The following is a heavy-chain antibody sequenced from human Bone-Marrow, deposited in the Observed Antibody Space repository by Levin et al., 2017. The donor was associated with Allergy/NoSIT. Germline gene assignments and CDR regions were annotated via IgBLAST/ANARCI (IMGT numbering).Heavy chain of an antibody. D-gene: IGHD3-10*01. Sequence: PSETLSLTCTVSGDSIATGNFFWSWLRQPAGMGLEWIGRIYSTGSTNYNPSLESRVSISLDMSKNQYSLHLSSVTAADTAIYFCARDTSVRGNIFRHYYTDVWGKGTTVIVS. J-gene: IGHJ6*03. CDR2: IYSTGST. V-gene: IGHV4-61*02. CDR3: ARDTSVRGNIFRHYYTDV. CDR1: GDSIATGNFF.